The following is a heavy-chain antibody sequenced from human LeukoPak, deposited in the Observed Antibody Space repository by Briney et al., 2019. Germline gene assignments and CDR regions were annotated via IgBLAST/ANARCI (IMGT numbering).Heavy chain of an antibody. CDR2: IYYSGST. Sequence: SETLSLTCTVSGGSISSDYWSWIRQPPGMGLEWIGYIYYSGSTNYKPSLKSRVSISLDTSKNQFSLKLSSVTAADTAVYYCARGRAEAGFLWYFDLWGRGTLGIVSS. CDR1: GGSISSDY. CDR3: ARGRAEAGFLWYFDL. J-gene: IGHJ2*01. V-gene: IGHV4-59*08. D-gene: IGHD6-13*01.